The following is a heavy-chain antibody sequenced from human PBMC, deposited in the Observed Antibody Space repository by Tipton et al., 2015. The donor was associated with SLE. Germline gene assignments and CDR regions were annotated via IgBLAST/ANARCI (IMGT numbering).Heavy chain of an antibody. CDR1: GGSISSSSYY. CDR2: IYYSGST. J-gene: IGHJ3*02. CDR3: AGIVGEEAAFDI. V-gene: IGHV4-61*05. D-gene: IGHD1-26*01. Sequence: TLSLTCTVSGGSISSSSYYWGWIRQPPGKGLEWIGYIYYSGSTNYNPSLKSRVTISVDTSKNQFSLKLSSVTAADTAVYYCAGIVGEEAAFDIWGQGTMVTVSS.